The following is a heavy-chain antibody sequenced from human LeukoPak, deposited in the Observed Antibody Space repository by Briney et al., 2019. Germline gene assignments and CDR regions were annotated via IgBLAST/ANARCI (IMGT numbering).Heavy chain of an antibody. V-gene: IGHV4-61*08. D-gene: IGHD5-18*01. CDR1: GGSISIGDYY. J-gene: IGHJ4*02. CDR3: ARVGTAMVTIDY. Sequence: SETLSLTCTVSGGSISIGDYYWSWIRQPPGKGLEWIGYIYYSGSTNYNPSLKSRVTISVDTSKNQFSLNLSSVTAADTAMYYCARVGTAMVTIDYWGQGTLVTVSS. CDR2: IYYSGST.